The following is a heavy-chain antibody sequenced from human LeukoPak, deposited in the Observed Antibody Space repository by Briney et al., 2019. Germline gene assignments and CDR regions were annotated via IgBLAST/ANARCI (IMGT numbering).Heavy chain of an antibody. CDR2: INHSGST. Sequence: SETLSLTCAVYGGSFSGYYWSWIRQPPGKGLEWIGEINHSGSTNYNPSLKSRVTISVDTSKNQFSLKLGSVTAADTAVYYCASEFRVVPAAIRTYWGQGTLVTVSS. J-gene: IGHJ4*02. CDR3: ASEFRVVPAAIRTY. V-gene: IGHV4-34*01. D-gene: IGHD2-2*01. CDR1: GGSFSGYY.